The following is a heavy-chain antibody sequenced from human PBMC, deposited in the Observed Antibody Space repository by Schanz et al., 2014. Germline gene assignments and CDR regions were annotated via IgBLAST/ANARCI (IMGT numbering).Heavy chain of an antibody. Sequence: EVQLLESGGGLVQPGGSLRLSCAASGFTFSSYAMSWVRQAPGKVLEWVSALSGSGGSTYYADSVKGRFTISRDNAKNSMYLQMNSLRAEDTAVYYCAREQIMAAAGLVDYWGHGTLVTVSS. CDR3: AREQIMAAAGLVDY. CDR1: GFTFSSYA. V-gene: IGHV3-23*01. CDR2: LSGSGGST. D-gene: IGHD6-13*01. J-gene: IGHJ4*01.